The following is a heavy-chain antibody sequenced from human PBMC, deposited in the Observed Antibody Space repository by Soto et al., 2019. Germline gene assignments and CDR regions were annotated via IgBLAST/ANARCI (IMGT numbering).Heavy chain of an antibody. Sequence: QVQLVQSGAEVKKPGSSVKVSCKASGGTFSSYTISWVRQAPGQGLEWMGRIIPILGIADYAQKFQGRVTFTADKSTSTAYMELSSLRSEDTAVYYCAAYYYDSSGANFDYWGQGTLGTVSS. V-gene: IGHV1-69*02. D-gene: IGHD3-22*01. CDR3: AAYYYDSSGANFDY. J-gene: IGHJ4*02. CDR1: GGTFSSYT. CDR2: IIPILGIA.